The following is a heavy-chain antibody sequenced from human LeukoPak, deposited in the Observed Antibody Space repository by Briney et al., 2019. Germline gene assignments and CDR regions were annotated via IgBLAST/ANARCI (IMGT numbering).Heavy chain of an antibody. V-gene: IGHV3-15*01. CDR2: IKSKSDGGIT. D-gene: IGHD3-3*01. Sequence: GGSLRLSCAASGLTLSNAWMNWVRQAPGKGLEWVGRIKSKSDGGITDYAAPVKGRFTISRDDSKNTLYLQMNSLKTEDTAVYYCTTGDFWSGSDLNWGQGTLVTVSS. J-gene: IGHJ4*02. CDR1: GLTLSNAW. CDR3: TTGDFWSGSDLN.